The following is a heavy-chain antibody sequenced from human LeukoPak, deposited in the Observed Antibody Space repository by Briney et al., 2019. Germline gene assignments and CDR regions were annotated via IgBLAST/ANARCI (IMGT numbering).Heavy chain of an antibody. Sequence: GGSLRLSCAASGFTFSSYAMSWVRQAPGKGLERVSAISGSGGSTYYADSVKGRFTISRDNSKNTLYLQMNSLRAEDTAVYYCAKDQNVWGSYRSPFDYWGQGTLVTVSS. J-gene: IGHJ4*02. V-gene: IGHV3-23*01. CDR1: GFTFSSYA. D-gene: IGHD3-16*02. CDR3: AKDQNVWGSYRSPFDY. CDR2: ISGSGGST.